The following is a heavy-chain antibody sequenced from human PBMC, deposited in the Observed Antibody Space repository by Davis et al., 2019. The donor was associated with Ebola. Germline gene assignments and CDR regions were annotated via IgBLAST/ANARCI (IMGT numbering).Heavy chain of an antibody. Sequence: AASVKVSCKTSGYAFTSYAMNWVRQAPGQGLEWMGWTNTDTGNPTYAQGFTGGRFVFSLDTSVSTAYLQISSLKAEDTAVYYCARDRHYYGMDVWGQGTTVTVSS. V-gene: IGHV7-4-1*02. CDR3: ARDRHYYGMDV. CDR1: GYAFTSYA. J-gene: IGHJ6*02. CDR2: TNTDTGNP.